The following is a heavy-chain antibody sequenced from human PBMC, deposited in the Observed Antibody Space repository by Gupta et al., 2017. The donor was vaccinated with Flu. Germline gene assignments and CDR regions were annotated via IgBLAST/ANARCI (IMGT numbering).Heavy chain of an antibody. CDR1: GYSFTTYW. D-gene: IGHD3-22*01. V-gene: IGHV5-51*01. Sequence: EVQLVQSGAEMKKPGESLTISCKTSGYSFTTYWIGWVRQMPVKGLEWMGIIYPSDSDTKYSPSFQGQVTISADKSISTTYLQWSSLKASDTAIYYCAKQYYDDSGYPMSPYFDYWGQGTLVTVSS. CDR3: AKQYYDDSGYPMSPYFDY. CDR2: IYPSDSDT. J-gene: IGHJ4*02.